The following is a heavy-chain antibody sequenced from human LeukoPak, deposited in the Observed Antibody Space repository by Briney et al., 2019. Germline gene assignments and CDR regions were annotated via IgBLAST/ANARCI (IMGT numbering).Heavy chain of an antibody. CDR1: GYSFTSHW. J-gene: IGHJ4*02. CDR3: ARNKGDGYNYEGTWYFDY. CDR2: IYPGDSDT. D-gene: IGHD5-24*01. V-gene: IGHV5-51*01. Sequence: GESLKISCKGSGYSFTSHWIGWVRQMPGKGLEWMGIIYPGDSDTRYSPSFQGQVTISADKSISTAYLQWSSLKASDTAMYYCARNKGDGYNYEGTWYFDYWGQGTLVTVSS.